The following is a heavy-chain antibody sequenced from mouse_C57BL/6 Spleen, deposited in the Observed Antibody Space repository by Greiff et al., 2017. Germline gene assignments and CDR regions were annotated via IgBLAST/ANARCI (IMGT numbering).Heavy chain of an antibody. V-gene: IGHV5-16*01. CDR1: GFPFSDYY. Sequence: EVQGVESEGGLVQPGSSMKLSCTASGFPFSDYYMAWVRQVPETGLEWVANINYDGSSTYYLDSLKIRFIISRDNAKNILYLQMSSLKSEDTATYYCARDRGSRGYFDVWGTGTTVTVAS. CDR2: INYDGSST. CDR3: ARDRGSRGYFDV. J-gene: IGHJ1*03. D-gene: IGHD1-1*01.